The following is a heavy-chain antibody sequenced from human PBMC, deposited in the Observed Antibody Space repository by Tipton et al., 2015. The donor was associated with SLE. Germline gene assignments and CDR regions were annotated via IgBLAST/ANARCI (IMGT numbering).Heavy chain of an antibody. CDR1: GDSITSDIYY. J-gene: IGHJ6*02. D-gene: IGHD2-21*02. CDR2: VYDSGTT. V-gene: IGHV4-39*07. Sequence: LRLSCFVSGDSITSDIYYWGWIRQPPGKGLEWIGSVYDSGTTHYNPSLKSRVTTSVDTSKTQFSLKLGSLTAADTAVYYCARVVTVGAAHYYDIDVWGQGTRVTVSS. CDR3: ARVVTVGAAHYYDIDV.